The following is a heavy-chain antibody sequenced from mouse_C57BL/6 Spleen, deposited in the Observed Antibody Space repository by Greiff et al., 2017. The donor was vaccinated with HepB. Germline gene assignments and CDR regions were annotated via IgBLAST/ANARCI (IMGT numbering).Heavy chain of an antibody. CDR2: IYPSDSET. CDR1: GYTFTSYW. D-gene: IGHD3-3*01. Sequence: QVQLQQPGAELVRPGSSVKLSCKASGYTFTSYWMDWVKQRPGQGLEWIGNIYPSDSETHYNQKFKDKATLTVDKSSSTAYMQLSSLTSEDSAVYYCAREDLGQRYFDVWGTGTTVTVSS. J-gene: IGHJ1*03. CDR3: AREDLGQRYFDV. V-gene: IGHV1-61*01.